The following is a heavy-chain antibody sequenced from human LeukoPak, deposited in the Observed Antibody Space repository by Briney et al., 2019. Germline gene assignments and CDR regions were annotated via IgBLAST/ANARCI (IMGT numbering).Heavy chain of an antibody. V-gene: IGHV4-34*01. CDR1: GGSFSGYY. Sequence: SETLSLTCAVYGGSFSGYYWSWIRQPPGKGLEWIGEINHSGSTNYNPSLKSRVTISVDTSKNQFSLKLSSVTAADTAVYYCARGGRGGTHYYYYYGMDVWGQGTTVTVSS. CDR3: ARGGRGGTHYYYYYGMDV. CDR2: INHSGST. J-gene: IGHJ6*02. D-gene: IGHD1-14*01.